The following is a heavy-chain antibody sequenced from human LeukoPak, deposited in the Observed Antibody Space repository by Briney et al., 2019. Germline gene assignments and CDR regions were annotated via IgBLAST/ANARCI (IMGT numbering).Heavy chain of an antibody. Sequence: PGGSLRLSCEASGSTFTDYYMAWIRQAPGEGLEWVAYLSGSGDNRYYADSMKGRFTISRDNAKSSVYLEMHGLRPEDTAPYYCARGESGFDIWGQGTMVTVSS. CDR3: ARGESGFDI. J-gene: IGHJ3*02. V-gene: IGHV3-11*01. CDR1: GSTFTDYY. CDR2: LSGSGDNR. D-gene: IGHD1-26*01.